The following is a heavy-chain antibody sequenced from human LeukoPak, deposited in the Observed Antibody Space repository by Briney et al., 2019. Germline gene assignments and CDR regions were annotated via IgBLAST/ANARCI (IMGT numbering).Heavy chain of an antibody. J-gene: IGHJ4*02. CDR2: IYPDDSDT. D-gene: IGHD6-19*01. CDR3: ARHGKYFSGSHHFDY. Sequence: GESLKISCKGSGYSFTSQWIGWVRQMPGKGPEWMGIIYPDDSDTRYSPSFQGQVTISADKSINTAYLQWSSLKASDTAMYYCARHGKYFSGSHHFDYWGRGTLVTVSS. CDR1: GYSFTSQW. V-gene: IGHV5-51*01.